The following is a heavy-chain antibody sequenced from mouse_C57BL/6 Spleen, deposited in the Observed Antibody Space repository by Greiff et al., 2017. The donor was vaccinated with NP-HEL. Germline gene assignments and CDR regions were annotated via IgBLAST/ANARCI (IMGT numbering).Heavy chain of an antibody. Sequence: QVQLQQPGAELVKPGASVKMSCKASGYTFTSYWITWVKQRPGQGLEWIGDIYPGSGSTNYTEKFKSKATLTVDTSSSTAYMQLSSLTSEDSAVYYCARSYVGYPYAMDYWGQGTSVTVSS. V-gene: IGHV1-55*01. CDR3: ARSYVGYPYAMDY. D-gene: IGHD2-3*01. CDR1: GYTFTSYW. CDR2: IYPGSGST. J-gene: IGHJ4*01.